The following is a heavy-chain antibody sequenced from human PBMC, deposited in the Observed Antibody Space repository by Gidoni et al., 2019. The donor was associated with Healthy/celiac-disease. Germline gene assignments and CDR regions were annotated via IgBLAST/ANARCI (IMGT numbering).Heavy chain of an antibody. CDR1: GGSISSSY. CDR2: IYYSGST. CDR3: ARVGEAAAGLGWFDP. J-gene: IGHJ5*02. V-gene: IGHV4-59*01. Sequence: QVQLQESGPGLVQPSETLSLTCTVSGGSISSSYWSWIRQPPGKGLEWIGYIYYSGSTNYNPSLKSRVTISVDTSKNQFSLRLSSVTAAYTAVYFCARVGEAAAGLGWFDPWGQGTLVTVSS. D-gene: IGHD6-13*01.